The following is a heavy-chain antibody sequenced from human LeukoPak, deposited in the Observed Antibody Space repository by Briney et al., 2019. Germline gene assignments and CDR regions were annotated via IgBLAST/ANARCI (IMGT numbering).Heavy chain of an antibody. J-gene: IGHJ4*02. CDR1: GGSFSGYY. CDR3: ARRHYYDSSGSPYYFDY. V-gene: IGHV4-34*01. Sequence: SETLSLTCAVYGGSFSGYYWSWIRQPPGKGLEWIGEINHSGSTNYNPSLKGRVTISVDTSKNQFSLKLSSVTAADTAVYYCARRHYYDSSGSPYYFDYWGQGTLVTVSS. CDR2: INHSGST. D-gene: IGHD3-22*01.